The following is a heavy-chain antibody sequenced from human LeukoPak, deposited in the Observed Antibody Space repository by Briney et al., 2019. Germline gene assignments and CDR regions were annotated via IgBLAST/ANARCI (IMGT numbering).Heavy chain of an antibody. D-gene: IGHD1-1*01. CDR3: ARDDDTAGIDY. CDR1: GGSISSDY. Sequence: SETLSPTCAVSGGSISSDYWSWLRQTPEKGLEWIGYISYSGSTNYNPSLKSRVTISADTSKNQFSLKLRSVTAADTAVYYCARDDDTAGIDYWGQGTLFTVSS. CDR2: ISYSGST. V-gene: IGHV4-59*01. J-gene: IGHJ4*02.